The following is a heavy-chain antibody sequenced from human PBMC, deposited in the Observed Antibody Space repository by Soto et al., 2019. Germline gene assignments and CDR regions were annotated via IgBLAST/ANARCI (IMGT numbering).Heavy chain of an antibody. CDR2: INTGNGNT. Sequence: SAEVSRQNSVYAYDYEARHCVRQANGQRLEWMGWINTGNGNTKYSQKFQGRLTITRDTSATPLYMELSSLCTLSTTVNSCVKISGIRIWGQGSIVTVS. J-gene: IGHJ4*02. CDR3: VKISGIRI. V-gene: IGHV1-3*04. CDR1: VYAYDYEA. D-gene: IGHD6-13*01.